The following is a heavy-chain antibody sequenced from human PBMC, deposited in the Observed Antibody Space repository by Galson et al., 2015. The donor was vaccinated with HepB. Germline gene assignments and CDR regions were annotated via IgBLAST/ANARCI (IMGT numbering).Heavy chain of an antibody. CDR1: GYTFTSHG. Sequence: SVKVSCKASGYTFTSHGIIWVRQAPGKGLEWMGWIRCDTSETNYEQNFQGRVTVSTDTPTRTAYMDLRSLRSDDTAVYYCARAPPTAAGLLGALDLWGQGTMVTVSS. V-gene: IGHV1-18*01. CDR2: IRCDTSET. J-gene: IGHJ3*01. D-gene: IGHD6-13*01. CDR3: ARAPPTAAGLLGALDL.